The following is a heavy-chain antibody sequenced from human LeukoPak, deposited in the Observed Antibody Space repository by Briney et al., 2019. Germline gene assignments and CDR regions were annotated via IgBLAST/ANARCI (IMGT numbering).Heavy chain of an antibody. V-gene: IGHV4-59*10. D-gene: IGHD5-12*01. CDR3: ASRGRYSRYYFDY. Sequence: SETLSLTCAVYGGSFSSYYWNWIRQPAGKGLEWIGRIYTSGSTNYNPSLKSRVTMSVDTSKNQFSLKLSSVTAADTAVYYCASRGRYSRYYFDYWGQGTLVTVSS. CDR2: IYTSGST. CDR1: GGSFSSYY. J-gene: IGHJ4*02.